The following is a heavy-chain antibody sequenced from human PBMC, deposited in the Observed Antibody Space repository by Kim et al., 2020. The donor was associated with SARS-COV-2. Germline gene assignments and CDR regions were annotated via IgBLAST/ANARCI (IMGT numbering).Heavy chain of an antibody. D-gene: IGHD3-3*01. Sequence: SETLSLTCAVYGVSFSGYYWSWIRQPPGKGLEWIGEINHSGSTNYNPSLKSRGTISVDKSKNQFSLKLSSVTAADTAVYYCARGFTIFGVVIIGGNWFDP. V-gene: IGHV4-34*01. CDR3: ARGFTIFGVVIIGGNWFDP. CDR1: GVSFSGYY. J-gene: IGHJ5*02. CDR2: INHSGST.